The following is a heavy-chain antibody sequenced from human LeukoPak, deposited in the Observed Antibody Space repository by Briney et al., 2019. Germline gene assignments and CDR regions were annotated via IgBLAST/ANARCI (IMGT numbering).Heavy chain of an antibody. Sequence: PGRSLRLSCAVSGFTFSGYWMSWVRQAPGRGLEWVANINEDGSEKYYVDSVKGRFTISRDNAENTLDLQMNSLRAEDTAVYYCARTYGSGSFDYWGQGTLVTVSS. J-gene: IGHJ4*02. D-gene: IGHD3-10*01. CDR1: GFTFSGYW. CDR2: INEDGSEK. CDR3: ARTYGSGSFDY. V-gene: IGHV3-7*05.